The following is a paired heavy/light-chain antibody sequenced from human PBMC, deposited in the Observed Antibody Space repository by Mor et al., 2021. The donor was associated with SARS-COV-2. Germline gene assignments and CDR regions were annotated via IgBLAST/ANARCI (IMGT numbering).Light chain of an antibody. Sequence: QSALTQPASVSGSPGQSITISCTGTSSDVGGYNYVSWYQQHPGKAPKFLIYDVTYRPSGVSNRFSGSRSGNTASLTISGLQAEDEADYYCSSYTGSNTLVFGGGTKLTVL. J-gene: IGLJ3*02. CDR1: SSDVGGYNY. CDR3: SSYTGSNTLV. V-gene: IGLV2-14*01. CDR2: DVT.
Heavy chain of an antibody. CDR3: ARSYQFTSGSDL. Sequence: QVQLVQSGAEVEKPGASVKVSCKASGYTFTNYYMHWVRQAPGQGLEWMGVINPSGGTTIYAQKFQGRVTMTSDTSTSTVYMELSSLRSEDTAVYYCARSYQFTSGSDLWGQGTLVTVSS. D-gene: IGHD3-10*01. J-gene: IGHJ5*02. V-gene: IGHV1-46*03. CDR1: GYTFTNYY. CDR2: INPSGGTT.